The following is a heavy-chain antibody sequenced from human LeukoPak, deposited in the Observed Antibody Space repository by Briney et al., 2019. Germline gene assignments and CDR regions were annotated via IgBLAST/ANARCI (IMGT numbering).Heavy chain of an antibody. J-gene: IGHJ4*02. D-gene: IGHD4-23*01. CDR3: ARARNGGNSPLDY. Sequence: PGGSLRLSCAASGFTFSSYWMHWVRQAPGKGLVWVSRINGDGSSTSYADSVKGRFTISRDNAKNTLYLQMNSLRAEDTAVYYCARARNGGNSPLDYWGQGTLVTVSS. CDR1: GFTFSSYW. V-gene: IGHV3-74*01. CDR2: INGDGSST.